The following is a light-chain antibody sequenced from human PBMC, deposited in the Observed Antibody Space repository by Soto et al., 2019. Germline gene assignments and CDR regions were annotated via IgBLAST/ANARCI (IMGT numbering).Light chain of an antibody. CDR3: QQYNDWPPLT. V-gene: IGKV3-15*01. CDR2: GAS. CDR1: QSVSIN. J-gene: IGKJ5*01. Sequence: EVVLTQSPATLSMSPGERATLSCRASQSVSINVAWYQQKPGQAPRLLIRGASTRATGIPARCSGSGSGTESTLTISRLQSEDFAVYYCQQYNDWPPLTFGQGTRLDIK.